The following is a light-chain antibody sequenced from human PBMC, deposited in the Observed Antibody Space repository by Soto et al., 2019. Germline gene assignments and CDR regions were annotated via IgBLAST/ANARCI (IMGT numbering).Light chain of an antibody. V-gene: IGLV2-14*01. CDR1: SSDVGGYNY. CDR2: EVS. J-gene: IGLJ2*01. Sequence: QSALTKPDSVSGSPGQSINLSCTGTSSDVGGYNYVSWYQQHPGNAPKLMIYEVSNRPSGVSNRCSGSKSGNTASLTISGVQAEDEADYYCSSYTSSSTLVFGGGTLLTVL. CDR3: SSYTSSSTLV.